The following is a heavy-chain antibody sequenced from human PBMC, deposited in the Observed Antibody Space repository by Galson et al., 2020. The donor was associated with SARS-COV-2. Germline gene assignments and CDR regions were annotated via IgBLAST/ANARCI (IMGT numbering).Heavy chain of an antibody. V-gene: IGHV4-38-2*01. J-gene: IGHJ3*02. Sequence: SQTLSLTCAVSGYSISSGYYWGWIRQPPGKGLEWIGSIYHSGSTYYNPSLKSRVTISVDTSKNQFSLKLSSVTAADTAVYYCARHWASGYSPGSAFDIWGQGTMVTVSS. CDR2: IYHSGST. CDR1: GYSISSGYY. D-gene: IGHD5-18*01. CDR3: ARHWASGYSPGSAFDI.